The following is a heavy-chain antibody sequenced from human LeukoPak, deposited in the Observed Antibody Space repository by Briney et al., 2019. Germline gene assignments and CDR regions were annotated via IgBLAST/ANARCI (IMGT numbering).Heavy chain of an antibody. J-gene: IGHJ4*02. CDR3: ARVVVPAAMPDY. V-gene: IGHV4-59*01. D-gene: IGHD2-2*01. Sequence: PSETLSLTCTGSGGSISSYYWSWIRQPPGKGLEWIGYIYYSGSTNYNPSLKSRVTLSVDTPKNQFSLKLSSVTAADTAVYYCARVVVPAAMPDYWGQGTLVTVSS. CDR1: GGSISSYY. CDR2: IYYSGST.